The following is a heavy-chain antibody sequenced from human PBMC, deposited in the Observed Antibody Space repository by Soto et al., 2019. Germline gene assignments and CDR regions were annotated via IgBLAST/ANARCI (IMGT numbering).Heavy chain of an antibody. V-gene: IGHV4-59*08. D-gene: IGHD2-15*01. CDR1: GGTISSYY. CDR2: IYYSGST. J-gene: IGHJ4*02. CDR3: ARNCSGGSCYSY. Sequence: SETLSLTCTVSGGTISSYYWIWIRHPPGKGLEWIGDIYYSGSTNYNPSLKSRVTISVDTSKNQFSLKQSSVTAADTAVYYCARNCSGGSCYSYWGQGTLVTVSS.